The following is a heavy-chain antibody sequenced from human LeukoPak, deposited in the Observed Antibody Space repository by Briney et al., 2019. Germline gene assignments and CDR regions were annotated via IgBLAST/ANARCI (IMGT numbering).Heavy chain of an antibody. J-gene: IGHJ4*02. CDR3: AREQFL. D-gene: IGHD2-21*01. V-gene: IGHV3-30*04. CDR2: ISYDGSNK. Sequence: PGGSLRLSCAASGFTFSTYAMHWVRQAPGKGLEWVTVISYDGSNKYYADPVKGRFTISRDNSKNTLYLQMNSLRTEDTAVYYCAREQFLWGQGTLVTVSS. CDR1: GFTFSTYA.